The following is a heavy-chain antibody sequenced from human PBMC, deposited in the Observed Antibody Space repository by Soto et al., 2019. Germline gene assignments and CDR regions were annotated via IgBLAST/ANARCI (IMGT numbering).Heavy chain of an antibody. V-gene: IGHV3-23*01. J-gene: IGHJ4*02. CDR2: FRTGADDGTT. Sequence: LRLSCAASGFTFSSYSMSWVRQAPGKGLEWVSGFRTGADDGTTYYADSVKGRFTISRDISKNTLFLQMNSLRAEDTAIYYCAKKVNSGPGSQYFDYWGQGTLVTVSS. CDR1: GFTFSSYS. CDR3: AKKVNSGPGSQYFDY. D-gene: IGHD3-10*01.